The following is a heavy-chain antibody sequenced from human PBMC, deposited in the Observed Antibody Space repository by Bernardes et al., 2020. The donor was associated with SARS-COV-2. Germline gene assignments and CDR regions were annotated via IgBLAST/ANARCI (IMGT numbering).Heavy chain of an antibody. CDR1: GDSISSTSYY. V-gene: IGHV4-39*01. CDR3: ARRRDPYGLYFDY. D-gene: IGHD3-10*01. J-gene: IGHJ4*02. Sequence: SETLSLTCTVSGDSISSTSYYWGWLLQPPGKGLEWIGTIHHSVSSEYNPSLQSRVTISVDTSKNQFSLKLSSVTAADTAVYYCARRRDPYGLYFDYWGQGTLVTVSS. CDR2: IHHSVSS.